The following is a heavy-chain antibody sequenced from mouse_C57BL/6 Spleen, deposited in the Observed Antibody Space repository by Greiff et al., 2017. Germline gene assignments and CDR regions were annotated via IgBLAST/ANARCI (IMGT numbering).Heavy chain of an antibody. CDR1: GYTFTDYN. CDR2: INPNNGGT. CDR3: AREDYYGSSGWFAY. V-gene: IGHV1-22*01. Sequence: EVQGVESGPELVKPGASVKMSCKASGYTFTDYNMHWVKQSHGKSLEWIGYINPNNGGTSYNQKFKGKATLTVNKSSSTAYMELRSLTSEDSAVYYCAREDYYGSSGWFAYWGQGTLVTVSA. J-gene: IGHJ3*01. D-gene: IGHD1-1*01.